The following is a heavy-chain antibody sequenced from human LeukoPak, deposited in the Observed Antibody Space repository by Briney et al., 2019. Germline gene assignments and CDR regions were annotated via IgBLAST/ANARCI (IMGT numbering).Heavy chain of an antibody. V-gene: IGHV4-30-4*01. CDR2: IYYSGST. CDR3: ARAYYYDSSGYYPGAFDI. CDR1: GGSISSGDYY. J-gene: IGHJ3*02. Sequence: SETLSLTCTVSGGSISSGDYYWSWIRQPPGKGLEWIGYIYYSGSTYYNPSLKSRVTISVDTSKNQFSLKLSSVTAADTAVYYCARAYYYDSSGYYPGAFDIWGQGTLVTVSS. D-gene: IGHD3-22*01.